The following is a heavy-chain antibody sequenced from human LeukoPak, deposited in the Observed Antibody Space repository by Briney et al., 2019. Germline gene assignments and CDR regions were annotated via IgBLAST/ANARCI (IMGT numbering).Heavy chain of an antibody. CDR1: GYTFTSND. CDR2: INPNSGGT. Sequence: ASVKVSCKASGYTFTSNDFSWVRQAPGQGLEWMGWINPNSGGTNYAQKFQGRVTMTRDTSISTAYMELSRLRSDDTAVYYCARASPDAFDIWGQGTMVTVSS. V-gene: IGHV1-2*02. CDR3: ARASPDAFDI. J-gene: IGHJ3*02.